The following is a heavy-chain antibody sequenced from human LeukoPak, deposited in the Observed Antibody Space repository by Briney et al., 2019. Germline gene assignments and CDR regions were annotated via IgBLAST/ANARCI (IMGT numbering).Heavy chain of an antibody. J-gene: IGHJ5*02. CDR2: INHSGST. CDR1: GGSFSAYY. V-gene: IGHV4-34*01. CDR3: ARHSIAAAGTNWFDP. Sequence: PSETPSLTCAVYGGSFSAYYWSWIRQSPGRGLEWIGEINHSGSTKYNPSLKSRVTISVDTSKKQFSLNLSSVTAADTAVYYCARHSIAAAGTNWFDPWGQGTLVTVSS. D-gene: IGHD6-13*01.